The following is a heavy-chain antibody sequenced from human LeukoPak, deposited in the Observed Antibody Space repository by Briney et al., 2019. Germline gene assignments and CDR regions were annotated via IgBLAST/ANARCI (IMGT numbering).Heavy chain of an antibody. D-gene: IGHD4/OR15-4a*01. CDR3: TTDTLPNYDDAFAI. V-gene: IGHV3-15*01. Sequence: GGSLRLSCAASGFTVSNAWMSWVRQAPGKGLEWVARIKTKIAGETTDYAAPVKGRFTISRDDSKDTVYLQMDTLKTEDTAVYYCTTDTLPNYDDAFAIWGQGTMVTVS. CDR2: IKTKIAGETT. CDR1: GFTVSNAW. J-gene: IGHJ3*02.